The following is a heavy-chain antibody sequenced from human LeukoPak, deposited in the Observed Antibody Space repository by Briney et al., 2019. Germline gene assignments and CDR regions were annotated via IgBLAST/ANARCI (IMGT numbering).Heavy chain of an antibody. J-gene: IGHJ4*02. CDR1: GGSFSVYY. CDR2: INHSGST. D-gene: IGHD2-21*01. V-gene: IGHV4-34*01. CDR3: ARGQGVNYFDY. Sequence: SETLSLTCAVYGGSFSVYYWSWIRHPPGKGLEWIGEINHSGSTNYNPSLKSRVTISVDTSKNQCSRKLSSVTAADTAVYYCARGQGVNYFDYWGQGTLVTVSS.